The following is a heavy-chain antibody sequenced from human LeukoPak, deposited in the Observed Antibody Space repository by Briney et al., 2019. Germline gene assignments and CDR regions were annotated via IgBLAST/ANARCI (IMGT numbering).Heavy chain of an antibody. J-gene: IGHJ1*01. CDR3: ARDGPLGVREH. CDR1: GYTFTSYY. D-gene: IGHD3-10*01. V-gene: IGHV1-69*06. Sequence: SVKVSCKASGYTFTSYYMHWVRQAPGQGLEWMGGIIPIFGTANYAQKFQGRVTITADKSTSTAYMELSSLRSEDTAVYYCARDGPLGVREHWGQGTLVTVSS. CDR2: IIPIFGTA.